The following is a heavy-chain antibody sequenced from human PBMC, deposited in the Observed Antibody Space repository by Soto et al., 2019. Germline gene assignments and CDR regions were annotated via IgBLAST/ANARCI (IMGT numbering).Heavy chain of an antibody. D-gene: IGHD6-19*01. J-gene: IGHJ4*02. V-gene: IGHV4-4*02. CDR1: GGSISSSNW. CDR2: IYHSGST. Sequence: QVQLQESGPGLVKPSGTLSLTCAVSGGSISSSNWWRWVLQPPGKGLEWIGEIYHSGSTNYNPSLKSRVTISVDKSKNQCSLKLSSVTAADTAVYYCARSPHSSGWYTNFAYWGQGTLVTVSS. CDR3: ARSPHSSGWYTNFAY.